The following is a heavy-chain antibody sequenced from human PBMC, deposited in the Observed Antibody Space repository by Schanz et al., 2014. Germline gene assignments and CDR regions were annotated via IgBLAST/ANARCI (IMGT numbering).Heavy chain of an antibody. CDR1: GFSFSSYA. V-gene: IGHV3-48*04. CDR3: ARNRGSGGQNWYFDL. D-gene: IGHD1-26*01. CDR2: ISWNSGTI. Sequence: EVQLLESGGGLVQPGGSLRLSCATSGFSFSSYAINWVRQAPGRGLEWVSVISWNSGTIGYADSVKGRFTISRDNTKNSLFLQLNSLRADDTAVYYCARNRGSGGQNWYFDLWGRGTLVTVSS. J-gene: IGHJ2*01.